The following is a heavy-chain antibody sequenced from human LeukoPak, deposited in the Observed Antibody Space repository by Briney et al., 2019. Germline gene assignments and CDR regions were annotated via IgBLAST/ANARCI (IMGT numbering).Heavy chain of an antibody. CDR3: ARLNSSGWYHIDY. CDR1: GGSISSDY. V-gene: IGHV4-59*12. D-gene: IGHD6-19*01. CDR2: MYHSGST. J-gene: IGHJ4*02. Sequence: PSETLSLTCTVSGGSISSDYWSWIRQPPGKGLEWIAYMYHSGSTNYNPSLKSRVAISVDKSENHISLKLTSVTAADTAVYYCARLNSSGWYHIDYWGQGTLVTVSS.